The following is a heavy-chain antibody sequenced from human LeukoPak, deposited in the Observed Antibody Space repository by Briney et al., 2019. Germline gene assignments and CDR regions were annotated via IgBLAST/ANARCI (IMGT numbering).Heavy chain of an antibody. D-gene: IGHD1-26*01. CDR3: AKVPEPVGATPDFDY. CDR1: GFTFSSYA. V-gene: IGHV3-23*01. J-gene: IGHJ4*02. CDR2: ISGSGGST. Sequence: GGSLRLSCAASGFTFSSYAMSWVRQAPGKGLEWVSAISGSGGSTYYADSVKGRFTISRDNSKNTLYLQMNSLRAEDTAVYYCAKVPEPVGATPDFDYWGQGTLVTVSS.